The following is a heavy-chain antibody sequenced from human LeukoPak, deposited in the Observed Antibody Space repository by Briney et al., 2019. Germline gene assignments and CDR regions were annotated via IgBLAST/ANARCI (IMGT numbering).Heavy chain of an antibody. CDR3: ARSLRFLEWLLYPSPFDY. V-gene: IGHV3-21*01. Sequence: TGRSLRLSCAASGFTFSNYAMHWVRQAPGKGLEWVSSISSSSSYIYYADSVKGRFTISRDNAKNSLYLQMNSLRAEDTAVYYCARSLRFLEWLLYPSPFDYWGQGTLVTVSS. CDR2: ISSSSSYI. CDR1: GFTFSNYA. J-gene: IGHJ4*02. D-gene: IGHD3-3*01.